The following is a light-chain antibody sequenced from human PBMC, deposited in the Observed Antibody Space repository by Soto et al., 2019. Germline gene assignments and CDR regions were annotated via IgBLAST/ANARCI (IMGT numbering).Light chain of an antibody. CDR1: LSVRVN. CDR2: GAS. Sequence: ETVLTQSPATLSVSPGERATLSRRAILSVRVNFAWYPHKSPQAPRLLIYGASTRAPGIPDRFSGSGFGTEFTLTISSLQPEDFAVYYCQLHNDWPPSTVGQGTQLEIK. J-gene: IGKJ2*01. CDR3: QLHNDWPPST. V-gene: IGKV3-15*01.